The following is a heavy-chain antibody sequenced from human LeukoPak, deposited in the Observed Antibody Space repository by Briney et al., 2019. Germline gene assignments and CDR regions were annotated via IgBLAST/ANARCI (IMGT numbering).Heavy chain of an antibody. V-gene: IGHV3-23*01. Sequence: GGSLRLSCAASGFTFSNYDMTWVRQAPGKGLEWVSAISGSGGSTYYADSVKGRFTISRDNSKNTLYLQMNSLRAEDTAVYYCAKLHGGYLEWLFFYWGQGTLVTVSS. D-gene: IGHD3-3*01. J-gene: IGHJ4*02. CDR3: AKLHGGYLEWLFFY. CDR1: GFTFSNYD. CDR2: ISGSGGST.